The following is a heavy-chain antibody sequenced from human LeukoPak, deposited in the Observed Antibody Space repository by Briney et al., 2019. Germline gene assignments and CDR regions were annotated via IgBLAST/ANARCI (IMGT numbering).Heavy chain of an antibody. V-gene: IGHV4-34*01. CDR1: GGSFSGYY. D-gene: IGHD3-10*01. Sequence: PSETLSLTCAVYGGSFSGYYWSWIRQPPGKGLEWIGEINHSGSTNYNPSLKSRVTISVDTSKNQFSLKLSSVTAADTAVYYCAGYYGSGSYYYNYFDYWGQGTLVTVSS. J-gene: IGHJ4*02. CDR2: INHSGST. CDR3: AGYYGSGSYYYNYFDY.